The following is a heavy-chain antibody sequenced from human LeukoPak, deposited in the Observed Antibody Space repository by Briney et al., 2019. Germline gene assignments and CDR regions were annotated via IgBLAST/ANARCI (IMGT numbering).Heavy chain of an antibody. J-gene: IGHJ5*02. CDR2: IIPILGIA. D-gene: IGHD3-3*01. CDR1: GGTFNNSA. Sequence: SVKVSCKTSGGTFNNSAISWVRQAPGQGLEWMGRIIPILGIANYAQKFQGRVTITADKSTSTAYMELSSLRSEDTAVYYCARGPIFGVAPNWFDPWGQGTLVTVSS. CDR3: ARGPIFGVAPNWFDP. V-gene: IGHV1-69*04.